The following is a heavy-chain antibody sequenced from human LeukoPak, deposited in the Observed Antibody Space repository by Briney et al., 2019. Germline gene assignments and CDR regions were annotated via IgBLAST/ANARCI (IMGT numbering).Heavy chain of an antibody. CDR1: GYTFTSYG. V-gene: IGHV1-18*01. CDR2: ISAYNGNT. Sequence: GASVKVSCKASGYTFTSYGISWVRQAPGQGLEWMGWISAYNGNTNYAQKLQGRVTMATDTSTSTAYMELRSLRSVDTAVYYCARDGGNPYYYYGMDVWGQGTTVTVSS. J-gene: IGHJ6*02. D-gene: IGHD3-3*01. CDR3: ARDGGNPYYYYGMDV.